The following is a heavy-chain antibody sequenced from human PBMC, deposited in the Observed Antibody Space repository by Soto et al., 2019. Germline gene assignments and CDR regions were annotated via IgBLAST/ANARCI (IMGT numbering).Heavy chain of an antibody. CDR1: GFTFSSYA. CDR2: MSGSGGST. V-gene: IGHV3-23*01. Sequence: GGSLRLSCAASGFTFSSYAMSWVRQAPGKGLEWVSAMSGSGGSTYYADSVKGRFTISRDNSKNTLYLQMNSLRAEDTAVYYCAKDLVGATAYFDYWGQGTLVTVSS. D-gene: IGHD1-26*01. J-gene: IGHJ4*02. CDR3: AKDLVGATAYFDY.